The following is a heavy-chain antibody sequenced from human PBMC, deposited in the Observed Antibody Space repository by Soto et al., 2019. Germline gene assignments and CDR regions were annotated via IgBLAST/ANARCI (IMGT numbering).Heavy chain of an antibody. V-gene: IGHV3-13*01. D-gene: IGHD3-22*01. Sequence: HPGGSLRLSCAASGFTFSSYDMHWVRQATGKGLEWVSAIGTAGDTYYPGSVKGRFTISRENAKNSLYLQMNSLRAGDTAVYYCARASYDSSGYHFDYWGQGTLVTVSS. CDR2: IGTAGDT. CDR1: GFTFSSYD. J-gene: IGHJ4*02. CDR3: ARASYDSSGYHFDY.